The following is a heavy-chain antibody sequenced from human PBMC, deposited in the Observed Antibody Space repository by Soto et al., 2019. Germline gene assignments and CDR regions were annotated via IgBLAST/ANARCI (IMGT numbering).Heavy chain of an antibody. Sequence: GGSLRLSCAASGFTFRNYAMNWVRRAPGKGLEWVSGISVSGGSTYYADSVKGWFTVSRDNSKNTVYLQMNGLRAEDTAVYFCAKGMYYYDSSGYRLFDYWGQGTLVTVSS. CDR1: GFTFRNYA. D-gene: IGHD3-22*01. J-gene: IGHJ4*02. V-gene: IGHV3-23*01. CDR3: AKGMYYYDSSGYRLFDY. CDR2: ISVSGGST.